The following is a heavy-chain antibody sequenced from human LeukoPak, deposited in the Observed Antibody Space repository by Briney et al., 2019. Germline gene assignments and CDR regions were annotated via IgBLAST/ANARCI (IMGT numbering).Heavy chain of an antibody. CDR2: ISAYNGNT. Sequence: ASVKVSCKASGYTFTNYGISWVRQAPGQGLEWMGWISAYNGNTNYAQKLQGRVTMTTDTSTSTAYMELRSLRSDDTAVYYCARSLRRFLEWLPFDYWGQGTLVTVSS. CDR3: ARSLRRFLEWLPFDY. CDR1: GYTFTNYG. V-gene: IGHV1-18*01. D-gene: IGHD3-3*01. J-gene: IGHJ4*02.